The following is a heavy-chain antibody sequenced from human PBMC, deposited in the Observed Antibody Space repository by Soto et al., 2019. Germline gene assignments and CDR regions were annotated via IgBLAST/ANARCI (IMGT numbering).Heavy chain of an antibody. D-gene: IGHD3-22*01. CDR1: GCTFSSCA. CDR3: ARDLRHYYDSSGYYLSPYYYYGMDV. J-gene: IGHJ6*02. CDR2: IIPIFGTA. V-gene: IGHV1-69*13. Sequence: SVKVSCKASGCTFSSCAISWVRQAPGQGLEWMGGIIPIFGTANYAQKFQGRVTITADESTSTAYMELSSLRSEDTAVYYCARDLRHYYDSSGYYLSPYYYYGMDVWGQGTTVTVSS.